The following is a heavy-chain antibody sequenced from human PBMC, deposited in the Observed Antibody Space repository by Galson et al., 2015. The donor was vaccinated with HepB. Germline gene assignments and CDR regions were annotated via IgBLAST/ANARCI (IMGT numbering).Heavy chain of an antibody. CDR1: GDSVSSNSAA. Sequence: CAISGDSVSSNSAAWNWIRQSPSRGLEWLGRTYYRSKWYKDYAISVKSRISINPDTSKNQLSRQLKSVTPEDTAVYFCARAPGREESGYDTDAFDLWGQGTMVTVSS. CDR2: TYYRSKWYK. V-gene: IGHV6-1*01. CDR3: ARAPGREESGYDTDAFDL. D-gene: IGHD5-12*01. J-gene: IGHJ3*01.